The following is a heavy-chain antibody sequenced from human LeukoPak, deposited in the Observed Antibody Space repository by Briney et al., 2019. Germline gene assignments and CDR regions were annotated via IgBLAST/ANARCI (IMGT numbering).Heavy chain of an antibody. CDR3: ARSDSQDYGDY. J-gene: IGHJ4*02. V-gene: IGHV3-21*01. D-gene: IGHD2-21*01. CDR2: ISSSSSYI. CDR1: GFTFSSYS. Sequence: GGSLRLSCAASGFTFSSYSMNWVRQAPGKGLEWVSSISSSSSYIYYADSVKGRFTISRDNARNSLYLQMNSLRAEDTAVYYCARSDSQDYGDYWGQGTLVTVSS.